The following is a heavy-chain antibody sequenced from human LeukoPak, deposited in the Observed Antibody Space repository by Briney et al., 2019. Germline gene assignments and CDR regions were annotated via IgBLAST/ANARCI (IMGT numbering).Heavy chain of an antibody. CDR3: ARFDTAMDPYYFDC. V-gene: IGHV4-34*01. CDR1: GGSFRGYS. Sequence: SETLSLTCAVYGGSFRGYSWTWFAQPPGKGLKGLGEIENSGGTNYNPSLESRVTISIDTSKNQFSLKLSSVTAADTAVYYCARFDTAMDPYYFDCWGQGTLVTVSS. J-gene: IGHJ4*02. D-gene: IGHD5-18*01. CDR2: IENSGGT.